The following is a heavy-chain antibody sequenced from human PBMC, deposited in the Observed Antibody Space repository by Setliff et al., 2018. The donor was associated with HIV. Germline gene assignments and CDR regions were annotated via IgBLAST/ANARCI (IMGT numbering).Heavy chain of an antibody. J-gene: IGHJ3*01. CDR2: IYYTGST. CDR1: GGSISNYY. Sequence: SETLSLTCTVSGGSISNYYWNWIRQPPGKGLEWTGYIYYTGSTNYDPSLKSRVTISLDTSKDQFSLKLSSVTAADTAIYYCARGDNYYYTSGTFHNGLDCFDFWGQGTMVTVSS. V-gene: IGHV4-59*01. CDR3: ARGDNYYYTSGTFHNGLDCFDF. D-gene: IGHD3-10*01.